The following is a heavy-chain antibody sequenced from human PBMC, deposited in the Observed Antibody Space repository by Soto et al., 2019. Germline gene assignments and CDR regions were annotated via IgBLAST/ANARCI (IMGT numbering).Heavy chain of an antibody. J-gene: IGHJ5*02. Sequence: GGSLRLSCAASGFTFSSYAMSWVRQAPGKGLEWVSAISGSGGSTYYADSVKGRFTISRDNSKNTLYLQMISLRAEDTAVYYCAKDSGSVSFEVAGRRGGWFDPWGQGTLVTVSS. D-gene: IGHD6-19*01. CDR2: ISGSGGST. CDR3: AKDSGSVSFEVAGRRGGWFDP. CDR1: GFTFSSYA. V-gene: IGHV3-23*01.